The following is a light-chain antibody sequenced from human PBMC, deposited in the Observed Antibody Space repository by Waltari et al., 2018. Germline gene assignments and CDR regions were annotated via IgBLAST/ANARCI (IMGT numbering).Light chain of an antibody. CDR2: VNSDGSH. J-gene: IGLJ3*02. V-gene: IGLV4-69*01. CDR1: SGHSNNI. Sequence: QLVLTQSPSASASLGASVKLTCTLDSGHSNNIVAWLQRRPEKGPRYLMKVNSDGSHTKGDDIPARFSGSSSGPERYLTISSLQAEDEADYYCQTGGHGTWVFGGGTKLTVV. CDR3: QTGGHGTWV.